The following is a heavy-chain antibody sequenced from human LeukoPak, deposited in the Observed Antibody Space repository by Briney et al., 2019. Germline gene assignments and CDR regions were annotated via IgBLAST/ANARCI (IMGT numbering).Heavy chain of an antibody. Sequence: GGSLRLSCAASGFSFSSYWMSWVRQAPGKGLEWVANINQDGSEKYYVDSVKGRFTISRDNAKNSLYLQMNSLRAEDTAVYYCARGTSPQIAVTYYFGYWGQGTLVTVSS. J-gene: IGHJ4*02. CDR3: ARGTSPQIAVTYYFGY. V-gene: IGHV3-7*01. CDR2: INQDGSEK. CDR1: GFSFSSYW. D-gene: IGHD6-19*01.